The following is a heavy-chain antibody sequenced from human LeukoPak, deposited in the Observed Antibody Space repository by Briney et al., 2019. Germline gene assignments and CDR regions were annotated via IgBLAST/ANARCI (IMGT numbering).Heavy chain of an antibody. Sequence: GGSLRLSCAASGFTFSSYGMHWVRQAPGKGLEWVAVIWYDGSNKYYADSVKGRFTISRDNSKNTLYLQMNSLRAEDTAVYYCARDKEYYDSSGYYDYWGQGTLATVSS. CDR3: ARDKEYYDSSGYYDY. CDR1: GFTFSSYG. J-gene: IGHJ4*02. V-gene: IGHV3-33*01. D-gene: IGHD3-22*01. CDR2: IWYDGSNK.